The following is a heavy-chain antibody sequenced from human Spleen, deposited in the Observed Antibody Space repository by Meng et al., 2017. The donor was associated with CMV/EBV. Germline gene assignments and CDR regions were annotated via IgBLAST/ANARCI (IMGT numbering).Heavy chain of an antibody. J-gene: IGHJ3*02. CDR1: GFRFSSYE. CDR3: ARDQRAYDVLTGFHPDAFDI. D-gene: IGHD3-9*01. V-gene: IGHV3-48*03. CDR2: ISSGGSSI. Sequence: GGSLRLSCAASGFRFSSYEMNWVRQAPGKGLEWVSHISSGGSSIYYADSVKGRFTISRDNAKNSLYLQMNSLRAEDTAVYYCARDQRAYDVLTGFHPDAFDIWGQGTMVTVSS.